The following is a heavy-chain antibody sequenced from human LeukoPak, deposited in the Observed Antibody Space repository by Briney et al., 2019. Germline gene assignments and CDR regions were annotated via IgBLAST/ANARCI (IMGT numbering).Heavy chain of an antibody. CDR2: IWYDGSNK. CDR3: ARAAAGMPDYFDY. Sequence: GGSLRLSCAASGFTFSSYGMHWVRQAPGKGLEWVAVIWYDGSNKYYADSVKGRFTISRDNSKNTLCLQMNSLRAEDTAVYYCARAAAGMPDYFDYWGQGTLVTVPS. J-gene: IGHJ4*02. D-gene: IGHD6-13*01. V-gene: IGHV3-33*01. CDR1: GFTFSSYG.